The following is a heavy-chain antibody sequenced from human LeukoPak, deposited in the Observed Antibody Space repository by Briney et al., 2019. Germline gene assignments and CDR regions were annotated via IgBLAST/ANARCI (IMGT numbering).Heavy chain of an antibody. CDR3: ARHHYYYDSSGYYWGNDY. V-gene: IGHV5-51*01. Sequence: GESLKISCKGSGYSFTSYWIGWVRQMPGKGLEWMGIIYPGDSDTRYSPSFQGQVTISADKSISTAYLQWSSLKASDTAMYYCARHHYYYDSSGYYWGNDYWGQGTLVTVSS. CDR1: GYSFTSYW. CDR2: IYPGDSDT. J-gene: IGHJ4*02. D-gene: IGHD3-22*01.